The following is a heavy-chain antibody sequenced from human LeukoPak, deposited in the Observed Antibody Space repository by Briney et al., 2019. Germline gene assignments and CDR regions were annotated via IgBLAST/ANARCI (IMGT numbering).Heavy chain of an antibody. CDR1: GFTFDDYA. J-gene: IGHJ4*02. CDR3: AKDMGDYGHSTLNFDY. Sequence: GRSLRLSCAASGFTFDDYAMHWVRQAPGKGLEWVSGISWNSGSLGYADSVKGRFTISRDNAKNSLYLQMNSLRAEDTALYYCAKDMGDYGHSTLNFDYWGQGTLVTVSS. D-gene: IGHD4-17*01. CDR2: ISWNSGSL. V-gene: IGHV3-9*01.